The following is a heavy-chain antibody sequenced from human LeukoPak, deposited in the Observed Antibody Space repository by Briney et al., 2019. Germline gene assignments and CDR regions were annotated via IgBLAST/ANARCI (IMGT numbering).Heavy chain of an antibody. CDR1: GGTFSSYA. CDR3: ARGGMTTVVTKSRIYSPDPPPFDY. V-gene: IGHV1-69*13. CDR2: IIPIFGTA. D-gene: IGHD4-23*01. Sequence: GASVKVSCKASGGTFSSYAISWVRQAPGQGLEWMGGIIPIFGTANYAQKFQGRVTITADESTSTAYMELSSLRSEDTAVYYCARGGMTTVVTKSRIYSPDPPPFDYWGQGTLVTVSS. J-gene: IGHJ4*02.